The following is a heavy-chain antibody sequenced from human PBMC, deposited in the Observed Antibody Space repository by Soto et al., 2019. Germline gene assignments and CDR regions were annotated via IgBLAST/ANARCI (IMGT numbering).Heavy chain of an antibody. CDR2: IYYSGST. J-gene: IGHJ4*02. Sequence: SETLSLTCTVSGGSISSGDYYWSWIRQPPGKGLEWIGYIYYSGSTYYNPSLKSRVTISVDTSKNQFSLKLSSVTAADTAVYYCARLIEVTGRFLSNVAPTFDYWGQGTLVTVSS. CDR3: ARLIEVTGRFLSNVAPTFDY. V-gene: IGHV4-30-4*01. CDR1: GGSISSGDYY. D-gene: IGHD3-3*01.